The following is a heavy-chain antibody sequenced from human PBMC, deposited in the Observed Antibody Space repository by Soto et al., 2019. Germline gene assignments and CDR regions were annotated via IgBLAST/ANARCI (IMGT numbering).Heavy chain of an antibody. CDR2: VIPIFGKP. CDR3: AREMSYFCAMDV. J-gene: IGHJ6*02. CDR1: GGTFSSYS. V-gene: IGHV1-69*06. Sequence: QAQLVQSGAEVKKSGSPVKVSCTASGGTFSSYSINWVRQAPGQGLEWMGGVIPIFGKPTYAQKFQGRLTITADKATSTAYMELTSLRYDDTAVYYCAREMSYFCAMDVWGQGTPVTVSS.